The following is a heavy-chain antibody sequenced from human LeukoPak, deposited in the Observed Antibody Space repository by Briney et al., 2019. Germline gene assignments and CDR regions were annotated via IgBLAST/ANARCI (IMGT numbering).Heavy chain of an antibody. CDR3: ASPYYDSSGYSGDAFDI. J-gene: IGHJ3*02. Sequence: SETLSLTCTVSGYSISSGCYWGWIRQPPGKGLEWIGSIYHSGSAYYNPSLKSRVTISVDTSKNQFSLKLSSVTAADTAVYYCASPYYDSSGYSGDAFDIWGQGTMVTVSS. CDR2: IYHSGSA. CDR1: GYSISSGCY. V-gene: IGHV4-38-2*02. D-gene: IGHD3-22*01.